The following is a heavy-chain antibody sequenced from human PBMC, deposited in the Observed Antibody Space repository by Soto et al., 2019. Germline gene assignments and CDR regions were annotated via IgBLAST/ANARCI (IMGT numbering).Heavy chain of an antibody. CDR3: AGESYEIIGCCYAY. CDR2: IYSSGNT. CDR1: GGSSSSTSYY. Sequence: QLLLQESGPGLVKPSETLSLTCTVSGGSSSSTSYYWGWIRQPPGKGLEWIGSIYSSGNTYYNPSLQSRVTISIDTFKSHLSLKLSCVPAADTAVYYCAGESYEIIGCCYAYWRKGRLVTVS. D-gene: IGHD3-22*01. J-gene: IGHJ1*01. V-gene: IGHV4-39*02.